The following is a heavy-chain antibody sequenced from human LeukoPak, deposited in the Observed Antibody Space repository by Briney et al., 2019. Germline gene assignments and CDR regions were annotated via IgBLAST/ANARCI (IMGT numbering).Heavy chain of an antibody. CDR3: ARDMGWQQFDQ. D-gene: IGHD5-24*01. J-gene: IGHJ4*02. Sequence: PGGSLRLSCVASRFTFSNYWMTWVRQAPGKGLERVANIKKDGGETYYMESVKGRFTISRDNARNSLHLQMNSLTVEDTAVYYCARDMGWQQFDQWGQGTLVTVSS. CDR2: IKKDGGET. CDR1: RFTFSNYW. V-gene: IGHV3-7*01.